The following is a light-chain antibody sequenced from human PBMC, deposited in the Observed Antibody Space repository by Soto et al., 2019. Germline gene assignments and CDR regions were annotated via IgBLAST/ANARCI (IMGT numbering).Light chain of an antibody. V-gene: IGLV2-11*01. Sequence: QSVLTQPRSVSGSPGQSVTVSCTGTSSDVGGYNYVSWYQQHPGKAPKLIISDVTNRPSGVPDRFSGSKSGNTASLTISGLQGEDEAEYYCCSYVGSYTLIFGGGTKLTVL. CDR3: CSYVGSYTLI. J-gene: IGLJ2*01. CDR2: DVT. CDR1: SSDVGGYNY.